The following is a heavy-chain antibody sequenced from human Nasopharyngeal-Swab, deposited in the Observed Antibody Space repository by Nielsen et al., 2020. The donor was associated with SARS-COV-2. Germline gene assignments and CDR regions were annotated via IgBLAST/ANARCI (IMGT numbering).Heavy chain of an antibody. CDR2: IYYSGST. Sequence: WIRQPPGKGLEWIGYIYYSGSTNYNPSLKSRVTISVDTSKNQFSLKLSSVTAADTAVYYCARVAAAGGDVWGQGTTVTV. D-gene: IGHD6-13*01. J-gene: IGHJ6*02. V-gene: IGHV4-59*01. CDR3: ARVAAAGGDV.